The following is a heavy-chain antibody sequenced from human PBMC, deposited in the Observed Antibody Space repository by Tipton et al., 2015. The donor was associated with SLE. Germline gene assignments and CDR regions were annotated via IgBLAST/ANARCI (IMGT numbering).Heavy chain of an antibody. CDR1: GYSISIGHY. J-gene: IGHJ4*02. D-gene: IGHD3-16*01. V-gene: IGHV4-38-2*02. CDR2: IFHTGTT. CDR3: ARAIGANFFNF. Sequence: GLVKPSETLSLTCTVSGYSISIGHYWGWIRQPPGKGLEWIATIFHTGTTYYNPSLKSRVTISVDTSKSQFSLRLSSVTAADTAMYYCARAIGANFFNFWGQGTLVAVS.